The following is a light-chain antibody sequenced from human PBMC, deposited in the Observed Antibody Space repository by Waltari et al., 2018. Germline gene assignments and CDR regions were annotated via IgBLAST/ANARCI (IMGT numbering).Light chain of an antibody. CDR3: QQYGSSTGT. J-gene: IGKJ2*01. V-gene: IGKV3-20*01. CDR2: GAS. CDR1: QSVRSNY. Sequence: DIVLTQSPGTLSLSPGERVTLSCRASQSVRSNYLAWYRQTPGQPPKLLIYGASNRAAGIPDRFSGSGSGTDFTLTITRLEREDFAVYYCQQYGSSTGTFGQGTILEI.